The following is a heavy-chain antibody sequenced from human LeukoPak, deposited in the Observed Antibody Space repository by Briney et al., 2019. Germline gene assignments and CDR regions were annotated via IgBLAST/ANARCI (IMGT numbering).Heavy chain of an antibody. CDR2: INHSGST. Sequence: PSETLSLTCAVYGGSFSCYYWSWIRQPPGKGLEWIGEINHSGSTNYNPSLKSRVTISVDTSKNQFSLKLSSVTAADTAVYYCARGARDIAAAGTIFDYWGQGTLVTVSS. V-gene: IGHV4-34*01. CDR3: ARGARDIAAAGTIFDY. J-gene: IGHJ4*02. CDR1: GGSFSCYY. D-gene: IGHD6-13*01.